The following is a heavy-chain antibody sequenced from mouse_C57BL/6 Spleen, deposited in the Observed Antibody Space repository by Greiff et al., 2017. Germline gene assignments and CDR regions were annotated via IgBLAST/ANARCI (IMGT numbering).Heavy chain of an antibody. CDR2: INPNNGGT. V-gene: IGHV1-26*01. CDR1: GYTFTDYY. Sequence: EVQLQQSGPELVKPGASVKISCKASGYTFTDYYMNWVKQRHGKSLEWIGDINPNNGGTNYNQKFKGKATLTVDKSSSTAYMELRSLTSEDSAVYYWASSTVVASPFAYWGQGTLVTVSA. J-gene: IGHJ3*01. D-gene: IGHD1-1*01. CDR3: ASSTVVASPFAY.